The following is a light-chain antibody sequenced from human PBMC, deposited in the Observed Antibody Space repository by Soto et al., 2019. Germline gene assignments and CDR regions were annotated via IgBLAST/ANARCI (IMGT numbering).Light chain of an antibody. J-gene: IGKJ1*01. Sequence: EIFMTPSSDTLSVSPGSRSTSSCRAIQTVTNNLAWCQQQPGQAPRLLISDASNRATGVPDRFSGSGSGTDFSLTISSLEPEDFAVYYCQQFGSSPLTFGQGTKLDIK. CDR3: QQFGSSPLT. V-gene: IGKV3-20*01. CDR2: DAS. CDR1: QTVTNN.